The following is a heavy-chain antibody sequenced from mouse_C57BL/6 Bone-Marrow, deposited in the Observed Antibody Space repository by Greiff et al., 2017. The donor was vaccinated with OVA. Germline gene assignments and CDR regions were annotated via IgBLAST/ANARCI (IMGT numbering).Heavy chain of an antibody. J-gene: IGHJ3*01. V-gene: IGHV1-76*01. CDR3: ARGDDYSSWFAY. Sequence: VQVVESGAELVRPGASVKLSCKASGYTFTDYYINWVKQRPGQGLEWIARIYPGSGNTYYNEKFKGKATLTAEKSSSTAYMQLSSLTSEDSAVDVCARGDDYSSWFAYGGQGTLVTVSA. D-gene: IGHD2-4*01. CDR2: IYPGSGNT. CDR1: GYTFTDYY.